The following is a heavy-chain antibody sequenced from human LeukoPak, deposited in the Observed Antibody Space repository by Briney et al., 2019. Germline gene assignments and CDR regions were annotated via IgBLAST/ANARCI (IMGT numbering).Heavy chain of an antibody. CDR3: ARGQEFDDGVFDS. V-gene: IGHV3-23*01. CDR2: IRSNGATA. J-gene: IGHJ4*02. CDR1: GFSFSSFA. D-gene: IGHD1-1*01. Sequence: PGGSLRLSCAAYGFSFSSFAMTWVRQAPGKGLEWVSTIRSNGATAYNADSVKGRFTISRDNSKNTVYLQMNSLRVEDTAIYYCARGQEFDDGVFDSWGQVTLVTVSS.